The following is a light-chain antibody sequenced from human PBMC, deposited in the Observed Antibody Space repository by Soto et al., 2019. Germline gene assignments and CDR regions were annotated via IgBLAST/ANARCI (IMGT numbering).Light chain of an antibody. Sequence: DIQMTQSPSSLSASVGDRVTITCRASQGIRTDLVWYQQKPGKAPKRLIYATSSLQSGVPSRFRGSGSGTEFTLTIRSLQPEDIATYYCLQNSTYPYTFGPGTKVDI. J-gene: IGKJ2*01. CDR3: LQNSTYPYT. CDR1: QGIRTD. CDR2: ATS. V-gene: IGKV1-17*01.